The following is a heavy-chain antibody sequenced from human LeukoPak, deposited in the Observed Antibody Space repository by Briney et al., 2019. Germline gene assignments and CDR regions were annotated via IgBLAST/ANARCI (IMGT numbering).Heavy chain of an antibody. J-gene: IGHJ3*02. CDR2: IKQDGSEK. Sequence: SGGSLRLSCAASGFSFSSYWMSWVRQAPGKGLEWVANIKQDGSEKYYVDSVKGRFTISRDNAKNSLYLQMNSLRAEDTAVYYCARVGGGMWEPPFSDAFDIWGQGTMVTVSS. CDR3: ARVGGGMWEPPFSDAFDI. CDR1: GFSFSSYW. D-gene: IGHD1-26*01. V-gene: IGHV3-7*01.